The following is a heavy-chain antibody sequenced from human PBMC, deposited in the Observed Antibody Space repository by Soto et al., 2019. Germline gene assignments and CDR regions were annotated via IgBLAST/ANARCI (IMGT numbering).Heavy chain of an antibody. Sequence: GGSLRLSCAASGFTFSSYGMHWVRQAPGKGLEWVAVIWYDGSNKYYADSVKGRFTTSRDNSKNTLYLQMNSLGAEDTAVYYCARDRGLRFLEWTLYGMDVWGQGTTVTVSS. D-gene: IGHD3-3*01. J-gene: IGHJ6*02. CDR3: ARDRGLRFLEWTLYGMDV. V-gene: IGHV3-33*01. CDR2: IWYDGSNK. CDR1: GFTFSSYG.